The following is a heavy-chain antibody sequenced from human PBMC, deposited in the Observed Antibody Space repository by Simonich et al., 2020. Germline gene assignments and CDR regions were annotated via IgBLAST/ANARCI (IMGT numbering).Heavy chain of an antibody. J-gene: IGHJ4*02. D-gene: IGHD6-19*01. Sequence: QVQLQESGPGLVKPSETLSLTCAVSGYSISRGYYWGWIRQPPGKGLEWIGSIYHSGSTYYNPSLKSRVTISVDTSKNQFSLKLSSVTAEDTAVYYCARVTREWLVFYWGQGTLVTVSS. V-gene: IGHV4-38-2*01. CDR2: IYHSGST. CDR1: GYSISRGYY. CDR3: ARVTREWLVFY.